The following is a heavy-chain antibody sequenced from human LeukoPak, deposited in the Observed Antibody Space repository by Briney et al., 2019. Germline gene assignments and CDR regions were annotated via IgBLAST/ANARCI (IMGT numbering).Heavy chain of an antibody. CDR2: ISSSSSTI. CDR3: ARVLEQQLPYFDC. CDR1: GFTFSSYS. D-gene: IGHD6-13*01. Sequence: GGSLRLSCAASGFTFSSYSMNWVRQAPGKGLEWVSYISSSSSTIYYADSVKGRFTISRDNAKNSLYLQMNSLRAEDTAVYYCARVLEQQLPYFDCWGQGTLVTVSS. J-gene: IGHJ4*02. V-gene: IGHV3-48*01.